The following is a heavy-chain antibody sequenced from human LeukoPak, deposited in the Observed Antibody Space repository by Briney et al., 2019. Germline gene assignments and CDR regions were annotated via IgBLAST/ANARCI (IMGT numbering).Heavy chain of an antibody. CDR2: ISGSGGST. CDR1: GFTFSSYA. J-gene: IGHJ4*02. V-gene: IGHV3-23*01. Sequence: PGGSLRLSCAASGFTFSSYAMSCVRQAPGKGLEWVSAISGSGGSTYYADSVKGRFTISRDNSKNTLYLQMNSLRAEDTAVYFCAKFSYGDYVGNFDYWGQGTLVTVSS. D-gene: IGHD4-17*01. CDR3: AKFSYGDYVGNFDY.